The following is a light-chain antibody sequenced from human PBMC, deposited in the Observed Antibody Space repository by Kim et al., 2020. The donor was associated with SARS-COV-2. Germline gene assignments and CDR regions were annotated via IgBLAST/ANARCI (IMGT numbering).Light chain of an antibody. CDR1: QSVSSY. V-gene: IGKV3-11*01. J-gene: IGKJ5*01. Sequence: SLSPGERATLSCRASQSVSSYLAWYQQKPGQAPRLLIYDASNRATGIPARFSGSGSGTDFTLTISSLEPEDFPVYYCQQRSNWPTFGQGTRLEIK. CDR2: DAS. CDR3: QQRSNWPT.